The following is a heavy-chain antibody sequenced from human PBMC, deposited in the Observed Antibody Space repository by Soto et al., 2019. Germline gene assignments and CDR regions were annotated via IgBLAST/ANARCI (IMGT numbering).Heavy chain of an antibody. CDR3: AKGIAVALYNWFDP. CDR1: GCTFSSYA. J-gene: IGHJ5*02. V-gene: IGHV3-23*01. CDR2: ISGSGGST. Sequence: GGSLRLSCAASGCTFSSYAMSWVRQAPGKGLEWVSAISGSGGSTYYADSVKGRFTISRDNSKNTLYLQMNSLRAEDTAVYYCAKGIAVALYNWFDPWGQGTLVPVSS. D-gene: IGHD6-19*01.